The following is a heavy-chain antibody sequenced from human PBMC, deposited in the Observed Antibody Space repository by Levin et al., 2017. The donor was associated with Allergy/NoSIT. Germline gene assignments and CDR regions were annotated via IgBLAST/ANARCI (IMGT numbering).Heavy chain of an antibody. V-gene: IGHV3-53*01. CDR2: IYSGT. CDR1: GFSVNSNY. D-gene: IGHD3-10*01. CDR3: AIYSGSGTSRRFDP. J-gene: IGHJ5*02. Sequence: SCAASGFSVNSNYMTWVRQAPGKGLEWVSFIYSGTSYADSVKGRFTISRDDSENTLYLQMNNLRAEDTAVYYCAIYSGSGTSRRFDPWGQGTLVTVSS.